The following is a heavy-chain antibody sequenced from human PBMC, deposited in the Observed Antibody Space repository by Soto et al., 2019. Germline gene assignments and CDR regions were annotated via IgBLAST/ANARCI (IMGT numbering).Heavy chain of an antibody. CDR3: ARERYYGMDV. Sequence: SETLSLTCPVSGGSISMYYWSWIRQPPGKGLEWIGNIYYSGSTNYNPSIKSRVTITVDTSKTQFSLKLSSVTAADTAVYYCARERYYGMDVWGQGTTVTVSS. J-gene: IGHJ6*02. V-gene: IGHV4-59*01. CDR1: GGSISMYY. CDR2: IYYSGST.